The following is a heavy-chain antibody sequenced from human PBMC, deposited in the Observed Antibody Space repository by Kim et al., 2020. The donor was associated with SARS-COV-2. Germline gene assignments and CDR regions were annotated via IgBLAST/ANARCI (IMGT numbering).Heavy chain of an antibody. D-gene: IGHD3-3*01. CDR1: GFTFSSYG. CDR3: ARNHPYDFWSGYFPWARADYYYYGMDV. Sequence: GGSLRLSCAASGFTFSSYGMHWVRQAPGKGLEWVAVIWYDGSNKYYADSVKGRFTISRDNSKNTLYLQMNSLRAEDTAVYYCARNHPYDFWSGYFPWARADYYYYGMDVWGQGTTVTVSS. J-gene: IGHJ6*02. V-gene: IGHV3-33*01. CDR2: IWYDGSNK.